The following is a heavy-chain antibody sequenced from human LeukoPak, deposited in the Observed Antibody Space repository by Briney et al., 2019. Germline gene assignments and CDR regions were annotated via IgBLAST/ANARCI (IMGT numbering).Heavy chain of an antibody. V-gene: IGHV4-30-4*01. CDR2: IYYSGST. CDR1: GGSLSCGDYY. CDR3: ARAQIASKVDS. D-gene: IGHD2-15*01. J-gene: IGHJ4*02. Sequence: DPSETLSLPCSVSGGSLSCGDYYWSWIRQPPGEGLEWIGYIYYSGSTFYNPSLRSRVAISVDTSKNRFSLRLTSVTAADTAVYYCARAQIASKVDSWGQGTLVTVSS.